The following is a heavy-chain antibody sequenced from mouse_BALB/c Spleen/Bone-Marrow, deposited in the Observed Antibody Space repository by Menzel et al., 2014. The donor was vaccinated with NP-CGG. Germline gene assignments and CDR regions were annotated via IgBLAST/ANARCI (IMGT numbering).Heavy chain of an antibody. CDR1: GFTFSDFY. Sequence: EVQLVESGGGLVQPGGSLILSCATSGFTFSDFYMEWVRQPPGKRLEWIAASRNKANEYTTEYSASVKGRFIVSRDTSQNILYLQMNALRAEDTAIYYCARDPRWLLAMDYWGQGTSVTVSS. V-gene: IGHV7-1*02. J-gene: IGHJ4*01. CDR3: ARDPRWLLAMDY. CDR2: SRNKANEYTT. D-gene: IGHD2-3*01.